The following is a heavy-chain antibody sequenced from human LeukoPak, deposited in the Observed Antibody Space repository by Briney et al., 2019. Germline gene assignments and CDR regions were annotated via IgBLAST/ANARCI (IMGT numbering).Heavy chain of an antibody. Sequence: PGGSLRLSCAASGFTFRSFAMNWVRQAPGKGQEWVSTISDSGRRTYYADSVKGRFTVSRDNSKNTLYLQMDSLRAEDTAVFYCAISLRGGYNSGHGDYWGPGTLVTVSS. J-gene: IGHJ4*02. CDR3: AISLRGGYNSGHGDY. CDR1: GFTFRSFA. D-gene: IGHD5-18*01. V-gene: IGHV3-23*01. CDR2: ISDSGRRT.